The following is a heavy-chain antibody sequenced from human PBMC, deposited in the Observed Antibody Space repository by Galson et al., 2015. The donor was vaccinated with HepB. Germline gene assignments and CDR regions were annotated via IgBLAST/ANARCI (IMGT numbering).Heavy chain of an antibody. V-gene: IGHV3-48*01. CDR3: ASYSSSWSYFDY. CDR2: INSISSAT. Sequence: SLRLSCAVSGFDFSSYSMNWVRQAPGEGLEWVSYINSISSATFYADSVKGRFTISRDNAKNSLYLQMNSLRAEDTAVYYCASYSSSWSYFDYWGQGTLVTVSS. CDR1: GFDFSSYS. D-gene: IGHD6-13*01. J-gene: IGHJ4*02.